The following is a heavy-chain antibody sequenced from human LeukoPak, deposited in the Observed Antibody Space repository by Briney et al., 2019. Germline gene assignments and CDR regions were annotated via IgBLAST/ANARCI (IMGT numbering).Heavy chain of an antibody. CDR1: GDSVSSNSAA. CDR2: TCYRSKWYN. V-gene: IGHV6-1*01. J-gene: IGHJ6*03. CDR3: ARGRVTTIANYYYYYIDV. D-gene: IGHD4-17*01. Sequence: SQTLSLTCAISGDSVSSNSAAWTWIRQSPSRGLEWLGRTCYRSKWYNDYAVSVQSRITINLDTSKNQFSLQLNSVTPEDTAVYYCARGRVTTIANYYYYYIDVWGKGTTVTVSS.